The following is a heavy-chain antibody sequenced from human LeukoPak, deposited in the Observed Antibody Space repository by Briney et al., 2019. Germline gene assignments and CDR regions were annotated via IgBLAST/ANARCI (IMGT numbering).Heavy chain of an antibody. CDR3: ARGYYDSSGYYTPTLYFDY. D-gene: IGHD3-22*01. CDR1: GGSISSYY. J-gene: IGHJ4*02. Sequence: PSETLSLTCSVSGGSISSYYWSWIRQPPGKGLEWIGYINYSGSTNYNPSLKSRVTISVDTSKNQFSLKLSSVTAADTAVYYCARGYYDSSGYYTPTLYFDYWGQGILVTVSS. V-gene: IGHV4-59*01. CDR2: INYSGST.